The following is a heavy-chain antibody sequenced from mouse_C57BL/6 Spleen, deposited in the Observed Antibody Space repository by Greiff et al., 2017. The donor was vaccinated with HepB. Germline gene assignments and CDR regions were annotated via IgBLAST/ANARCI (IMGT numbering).Heavy chain of an antibody. CDR3: TSLTAQAWFAY. CDR2: IRNKANNHAT. CDR1: GFTFSDAW. Sequence: EVQRVESGGGLVQPGGSMKLSCAASGFTFSDAWMDWVRQSPEKGLEWVAEIRNKANNHATYYAESVKGRFTISRDDSKSSVYLQMNSLRAEDTGIYYCTSLTAQAWFAYWGQGTLVTVSA. V-gene: IGHV6-6*01. J-gene: IGHJ3*01. D-gene: IGHD3-2*02.